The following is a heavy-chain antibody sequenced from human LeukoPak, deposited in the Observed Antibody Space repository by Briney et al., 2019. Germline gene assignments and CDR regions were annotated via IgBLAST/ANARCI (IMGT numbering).Heavy chain of an antibody. D-gene: IGHD5-18*01. CDR3: ARDQGDNSYGYYAIWYAFDV. CDR2: IIPILGIA. Sequence: GSSVKVSCKASGGTFSSYAISWVRQAPGQGLEWMGRIIPILGIANYAQKFQGRVTITADKATSSAYMELSSLRSEDTAVYYCARDQGDNSYGYYAIWYAFDVWGQGTMVAVAS. V-gene: IGHV1-69*04. J-gene: IGHJ3*01. CDR1: GGTFSSYA.